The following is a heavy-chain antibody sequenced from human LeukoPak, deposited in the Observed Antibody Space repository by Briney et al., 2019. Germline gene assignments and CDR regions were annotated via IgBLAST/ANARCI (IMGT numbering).Heavy chain of an antibody. CDR3: ARPGYGAGPGYFYGMDV. V-gene: IGHV3-30*04. CDR1: GFTFSTFA. Sequence: PGGSLRLSCAASGFTFSTFAMRWVRQAPGKGLEWVAVLSYDGSNKYYADSVRGRFTISRDNSRNSLYLQMNSLRGEDTAVYYCARPGYGAGPGYFYGMDVWGQGTTVTVSS. J-gene: IGHJ6*02. D-gene: IGHD3-10*01. CDR2: LSYDGSNK.